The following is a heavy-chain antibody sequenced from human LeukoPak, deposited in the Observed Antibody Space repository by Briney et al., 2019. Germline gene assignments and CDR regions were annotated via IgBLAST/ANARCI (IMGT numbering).Heavy chain of an antibody. CDR3: ARVLTYDRSTHDAFDI. CDR1: AGSISSYY. Sequence: PSETLSLTCTVSAGSISSYYWSWIRQPPGKGLEWIGYIYSSGSTSYNPSLKSRVTISVDTSKNQFSLKLSSVTAADTAVYYCARVLTYDRSTHDAFDIWGQGTMVTVSS. D-gene: IGHD3-22*01. CDR2: IYSSGST. V-gene: IGHV4-59*01. J-gene: IGHJ3*02.